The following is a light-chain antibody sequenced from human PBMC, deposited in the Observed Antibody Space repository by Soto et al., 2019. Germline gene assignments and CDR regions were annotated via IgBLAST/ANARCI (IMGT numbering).Light chain of an antibody. V-gene: IGLV2-14*01. CDR3: ISYTGSSTLYV. CDR2: EVS. J-gene: IGLJ1*01. CDR1: SRDVGGYNY. Sequence: QSVLTQPASVSGSPGQSITISCTGTSRDVGGYNYVSWYQQHPGKAPILIIYEVSSRPSGVSNRFSGSKSGNTASLTISGLQAEDEADYYCISYTGSSTLYVFGTG.